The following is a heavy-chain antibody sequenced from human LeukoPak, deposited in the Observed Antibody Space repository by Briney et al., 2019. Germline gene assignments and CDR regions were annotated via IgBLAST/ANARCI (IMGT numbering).Heavy chain of an antibody. CDR3: AKDFYSYGIDY. J-gene: IGHJ4*02. CDR2: ISYDGSNK. Sequence: PGGSLRLSCAASGFTFSSYGMHWVRQAPGKGLEWVAVISYDGSNKYYADSVKGRFTISRDNSKNTLYLQMNSLRAEDTAVYYCAKDFYSYGIDYWGQGTLVTVSS. D-gene: IGHD5-18*01. CDR1: GFTFSSYG. V-gene: IGHV3-30*18.